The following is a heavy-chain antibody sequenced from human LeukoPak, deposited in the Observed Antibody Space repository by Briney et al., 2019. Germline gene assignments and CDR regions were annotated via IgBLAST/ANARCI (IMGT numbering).Heavy chain of an antibody. Sequence: ASVKVSCKASGYIFTNYGITWVRQAPGQGLEWMGWINVHNGNTNYAPNLQGRVTITADESTSTAYMELSSLRSEDTAVYYCARGSYYDTHPHGDWGQGTLVTVSS. CDR2: INVHNGNT. V-gene: IGHV1-18*01. D-gene: IGHD3-22*01. CDR3: ARGSYYDTHPHGD. CDR1: GYIFTNYG. J-gene: IGHJ4*02.